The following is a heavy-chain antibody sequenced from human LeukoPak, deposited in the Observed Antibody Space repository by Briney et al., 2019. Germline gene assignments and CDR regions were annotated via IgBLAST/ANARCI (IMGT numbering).Heavy chain of an antibody. CDR2: INHSGTS. CDR1: GGSFSAYY. CDR3: ARRLGAINRGGWFDP. J-gene: IGHJ5*02. D-gene: IGHD2-21*01. Sequence: KPSETLSLTCAVYGGSFSAYYWSWIRQPPGKGLEWIGEINHSGTSNYNPSLKGRVTISADTSKSQFSLKVNSVTAADTAVYYCARRLGAINRGGWFDPWGQGTLVTVSS. V-gene: IGHV4-34*01.